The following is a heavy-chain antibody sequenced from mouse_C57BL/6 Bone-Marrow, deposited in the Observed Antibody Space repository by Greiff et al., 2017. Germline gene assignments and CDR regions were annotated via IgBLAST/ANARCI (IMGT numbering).Heavy chain of an antibody. J-gene: IGHJ2*01. V-gene: IGHV1-81*01. D-gene: IGHD4-1*01. CDR3: ARLLGPVPYYFDY. CDR1: GYTFTSYG. CDR2: IYPRSGNT. Sequence: QVQLQQSGAELARPGASVKLSCKASGYTFTSYGISWVKQRTGQGLEWIGVIYPRSGNTYYNEKFKGKATLTADKSSSTAYMELRSLTSEDSEVYVCARLLGPVPYYFDYWGQGTTLTVSS.